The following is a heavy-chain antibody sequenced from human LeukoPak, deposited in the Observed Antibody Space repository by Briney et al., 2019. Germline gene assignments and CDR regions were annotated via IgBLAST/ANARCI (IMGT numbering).Heavy chain of an antibody. CDR2: ISGSGAGT. CDR1: GFTFSSYA. J-gene: IGHJ4*02. V-gene: IGHV3-23*01. CDR3: AKMVREFYTISYYFDY. Sequence: AGGSLRLSCAVSGFTFSSYAMNWVRQAPGKGLEWVSGISGSGAGTYYADSVKGRFTISRDNSKNTLYLQMSSLRAEDTAVYYCAKMVREFYTISYYFDYWGQGTLVTVSS. D-gene: IGHD2-8*01.